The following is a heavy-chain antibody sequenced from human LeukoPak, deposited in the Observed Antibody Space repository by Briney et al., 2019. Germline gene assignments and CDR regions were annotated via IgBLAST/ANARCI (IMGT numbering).Heavy chain of an antibody. Sequence: PSETLSLTCTASGASTSSGLYYWNWFRQPAGKGLEYIGRIYNSGSTNYNPSLKSRVTISVDTPKNQFSLKLTSVTASDSAVYYCASSNWLRDANFDSWGQGTLVTVSS. CDR2: IYNSGST. J-gene: IGHJ4*02. CDR3: ASSNWLRDANFDS. CDR1: GASTSSGLYY. D-gene: IGHD6-13*01. V-gene: IGHV4-61*02.